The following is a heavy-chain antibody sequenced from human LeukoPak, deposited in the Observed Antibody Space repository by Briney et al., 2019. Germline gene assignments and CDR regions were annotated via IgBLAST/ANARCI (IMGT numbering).Heavy chain of an antibody. J-gene: IGHJ3*02. Sequence: ASVKVSCKASGYTFTGYYMHWVRQAPGQGLEWMGWINPNSGGTNYAQKFQGWVTMTRDTSISTAYMELSRLRSDDTAVYYCARDGASGYCSSTSCYHDALDIWGQGTMVTVSS. D-gene: IGHD2-2*03. CDR1: GYTFTGYY. CDR2: INPNSGGT. V-gene: IGHV1-2*04. CDR3: ARDGASGYCSSTSCYHDALDI.